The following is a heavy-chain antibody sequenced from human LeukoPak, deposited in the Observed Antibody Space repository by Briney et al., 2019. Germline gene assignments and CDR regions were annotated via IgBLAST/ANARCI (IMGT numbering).Heavy chain of an antibody. CDR3: ARGLKSSSWPFFDY. V-gene: IGHV3-30-3*01. D-gene: IGHD6-13*01. CDR1: GFTFSSYA. Sequence: PGGSLRLSCAASGFTFSSYAMHWVRQAPGKGLEWVAVISYDGSNKYYADSVKGRFTISRDNSKNTLYLQMNSLRAEDTAVYYCARGLKSSSWPFFDYWGQGTLVTVSS. J-gene: IGHJ4*02. CDR2: ISYDGSNK.